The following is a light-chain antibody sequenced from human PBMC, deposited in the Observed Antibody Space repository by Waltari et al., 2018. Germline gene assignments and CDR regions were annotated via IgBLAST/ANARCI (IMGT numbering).Light chain of an antibody. Sequence: EIVMTQSPATLSVSPGERATLSCRARQSVSSNLALYQQKPGQAPRLLIHGASTRATGIPARFSGSGSGTEFTLTISSMQSEDFAVYYCQQYNNWPPWTFGQGTKVEIK. J-gene: IGKJ1*01. CDR1: QSVSSN. V-gene: IGKV3-15*01. CDR2: GAS. CDR3: QQYNNWPPWT.